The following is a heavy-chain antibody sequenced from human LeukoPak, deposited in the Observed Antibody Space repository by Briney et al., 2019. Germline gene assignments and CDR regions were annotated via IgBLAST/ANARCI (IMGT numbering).Heavy chain of an antibody. V-gene: IGHV3-23*01. Sequence: GGSLRLSCAASGFTFSAFAMTWVRQGPGQAPEWVSSITGGANSVFYADSVKGRFTFSRDNSKNTLYLQMNSLRAEDTAVYYCAKGAAAGKVDWFDPWGQGTLVTLSS. CDR2: ITGGANSV. CDR3: AKGAAAGKVDWFDP. J-gene: IGHJ5*02. CDR1: GFTFSAFA. D-gene: IGHD6-13*01.